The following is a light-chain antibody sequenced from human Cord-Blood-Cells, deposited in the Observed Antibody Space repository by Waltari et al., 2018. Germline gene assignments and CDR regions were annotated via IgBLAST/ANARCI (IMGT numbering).Light chain of an antibody. V-gene: IGKV4-1*01. CDR3: QQYYSTPRT. CDR2: WAS. Sequence: DIVMTQSPDSLAVSLSERATINCKSSQSVLYSCNNKNYLAGYQQKPVQPTKRLIYWASTRESGVPDGCSGSGSGTDFTLTISSLQAVDVSFYYCQQYYSTPRTFGRGTKVEI. CDR1: QSVLYSCNNKNY. J-gene: IGKJ1*01.